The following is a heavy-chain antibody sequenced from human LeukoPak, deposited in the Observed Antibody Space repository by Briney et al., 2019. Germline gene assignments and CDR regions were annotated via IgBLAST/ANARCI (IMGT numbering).Heavy chain of an antibody. CDR3: ARRGDCYNLNFDY. D-gene: IGHD5-24*01. J-gene: IGHJ4*02. Sequence: GESLKISCKGSGYRFTSYWIGWVRQMPGKGLEWMGIIYPGDSDTRYSPSFQGRVTISADKSISTAYLPWSGLKSSDTAMYYCARRGDCYNLNFDYGGQGTLVTVSS. CDR1: GYRFTSYW. CDR2: IYPGDSDT. V-gene: IGHV5-51*01.